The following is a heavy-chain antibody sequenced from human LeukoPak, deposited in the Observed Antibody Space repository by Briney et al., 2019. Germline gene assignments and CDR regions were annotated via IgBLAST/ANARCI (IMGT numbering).Heavy chain of an antibody. CDR3: ARTLVVINDAFDI. Sequence: ASVKVSCKASGYTFTGYYMHWVRQAPGQGLEWMGWINPNSGGTNYAQKFQGRVTMTRDTSISTAYMELSRLRSDDTAVYYCARTLVVINDAFDIWGQGTMVTVSS. CDR1: GYTFTGYY. V-gene: IGHV1-2*02. J-gene: IGHJ3*02. CDR2: INPNSGGT. D-gene: IGHD3-22*01.